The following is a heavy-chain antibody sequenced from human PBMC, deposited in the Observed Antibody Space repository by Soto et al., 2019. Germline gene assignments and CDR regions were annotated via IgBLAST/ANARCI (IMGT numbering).Heavy chain of an antibody. CDR1: GDSVSSNSVV. CDR3: ARVIDNNWLDY. Sequence: SQTLSLTCAISGDSVSSNSVVWNWIRQSPSRGLEWLGRTYYRSQWYYDYAVSVKSRISINPDTSKNQFSLQLNSLSPEDTAVYYCARVIDNNWLDYWGRGTLVTVSS. CDR2: TYYRSQWYY. D-gene: IGHD1-1*01. J-gene: IGHJ4*02. V-gene: IGHV6-1*01.